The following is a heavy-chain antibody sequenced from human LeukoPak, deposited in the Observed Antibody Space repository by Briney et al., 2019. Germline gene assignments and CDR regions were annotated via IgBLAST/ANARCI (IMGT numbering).Heavy chain of an antibody. V-gene: IGHV3-48*01. CDR3: ARGGDGYNAFDI. Sequence: GGSLRLSCAASGFTFSSYSMNWVRQAPGKGLEWGSYISGSSSTIYYADSVKGRFTISRDNGKNTLYLQMNSLRAEDTAVYYCARGGDGYNAFDIWGQGTMVTVSS. CDR2: ISGSSSTI. J-gene: IGHJ3*02. D-gene: IGHD5-24*01. CDR1: GFTFSSYS.